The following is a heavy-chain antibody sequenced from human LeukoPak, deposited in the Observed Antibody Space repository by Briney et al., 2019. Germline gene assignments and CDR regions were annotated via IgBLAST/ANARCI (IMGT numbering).Heavy chain of an antibody. Sequence: SETLSLTCTVSGGSISSSSYYWGWIRQPPGKGLEWIGSIYYSGSTYYNPSLKSRVTISVDTSKNQFSLKLSSVTAADTAVYYCARLAGQWLDFDYWGQGTLVTVSS. J-gene: IGHJ4*02. CDR3: ARLAGQWLDFDY. D-gene: IGHD6-19*01. CDR1: GGSISSSSYY. CDR2: IYYSGST. V-gene: IGHV4-39*01.